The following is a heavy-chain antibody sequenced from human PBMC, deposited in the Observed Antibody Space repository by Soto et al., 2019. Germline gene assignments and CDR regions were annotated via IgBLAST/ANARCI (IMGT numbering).Heavy chain of an antibody. D-gene: IGHD3-22*01. CDR1: GGTFSRYA. CDR2: IIPIFGTA. V-gene: IGHV1-69*06. J-gene: IGHJ3*02. CDR3: ASSVTYYYEHSGSPGAFDI. Sequence: ASVKLSCKASGGTFSRYAISWVRQAPGQGLEWMGGIIPIFGTANYAQKFQGRVTITADKSTSTAYMELSSLRSEDTAGYYCASSVTYYYEHSGSPGAFDIWGQGTMVTLSS.